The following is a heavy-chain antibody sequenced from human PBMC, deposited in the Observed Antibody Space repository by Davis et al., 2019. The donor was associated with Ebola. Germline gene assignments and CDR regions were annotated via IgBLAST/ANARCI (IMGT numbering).Heavy chain of an antibody. CDR1: GFTFSSYW. Sequence: GESLKISCAASGFTFSSYWMHWVRQAPGKGLVWVSRINSDGSSTNYADSVKGRFTISRDNAKNTLYLQMNSLRAEDTAVYYCARDPSAARGYYGMDVWGQGTTVTVSS. J-gene: IGHJ6*02. CDR3: ARDPSAARGYYGMDV. CDR2: INSDGSST. D-gene: IGHD6-6*01. V-gene: IGHV3-74*01.